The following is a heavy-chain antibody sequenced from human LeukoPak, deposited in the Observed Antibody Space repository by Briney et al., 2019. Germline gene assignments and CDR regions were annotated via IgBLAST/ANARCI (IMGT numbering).Heavy chain of an antibody. CDR2: IYYSGST. CDR3: ARVGDSRYSFDI. Sequence: PSETLSLTCTVSGGSISSYYWSWIRQPPGKGLEWIGYIYYSGSTNYNPSLKSRVTISVDTSKNQFSLKLSSVTAADTAVYYCARVGDSRYSFDIWGQGTMVTVSS. V-gene: IGHV4-59*01. CDR1: GGSISSYY. D-gene: IGHD2-15*01. J-gene: IGHJ3*02.